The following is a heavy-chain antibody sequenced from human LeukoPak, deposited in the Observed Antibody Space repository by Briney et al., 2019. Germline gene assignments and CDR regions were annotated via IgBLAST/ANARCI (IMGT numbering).Heavy chain of an antibody. D-gene: IGHD1-26*01. V-gene: IGHV3-30*03. CDR1: GFTFSSYG. J-gene: IGHJ4*02. CDR2: ISYDGSNK. CDR3: ARGKVGSYCFDY. Sequence: GGSLRLSCAASGFTFSSYGMHWVRQAPGKGLEWVAVISYDGSNKYYADPVKGRFTISRDNSKNTLYLQMNSLRAEDSAVYYCARGKVGSYCFDYWGQGTLVTVSS.